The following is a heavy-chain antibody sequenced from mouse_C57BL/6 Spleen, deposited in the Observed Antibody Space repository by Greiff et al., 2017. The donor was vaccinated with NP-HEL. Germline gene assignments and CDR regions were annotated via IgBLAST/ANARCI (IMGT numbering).Heavy chain of an antibody. D-gene: IGHD1-1*01. J-gene: IGHJ3*01. CDR3: ARADGSTWFAY. CDR1: GYSITSGYD. CDR2: ISYSGST. Sequence: EVKLVESGPGMVKPSQSLSLTCTVTGYSITSGYDWHWIRHFPGNKLEWMGYISYSGSTNYNPSLKSRISITHDTSKNHFFLKLNSVTTEDTATYYCARADGSTWFAYWGQGTLVTVSA. V-gene: IGHV3-1*01.